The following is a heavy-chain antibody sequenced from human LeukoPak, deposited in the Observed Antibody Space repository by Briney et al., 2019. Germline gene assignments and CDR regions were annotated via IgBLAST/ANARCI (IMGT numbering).Heavy chain of an antibody. D-gene: IGHD2-21*02. Sequence: KPSETLSLTCAVSGYSISSGYYGGWIRQPPGKGLEWIGSIYHSGSTYYNPSLKSRVTISVDTSKNQFSLKLSSVTAADTAVYYCARDVEDCGGDCYYFDYWGQGTLVTVSS. CDR2: IYHSGST. V-gene: IGHV4-38-2*02. J-gene: IGHJ4*02. CDR1: GYSISSGYY. CDR3: ARDVEDCGGDCYYFDY.